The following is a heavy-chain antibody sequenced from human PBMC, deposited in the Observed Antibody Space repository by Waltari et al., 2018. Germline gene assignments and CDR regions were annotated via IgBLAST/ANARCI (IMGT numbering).Heavy chain of an antibody. D-gene: IGHD6-19*01. V-gene: IGHV4-34*01. J-gene: IGHJ6*03. CDR2: INHSGST. CDR1: GGSFSGYY. CDR3: ARGPNRASRSSGWSRHMDV. Sequence: QVQLQQWGAGLLKPSETLSLTCAVYGGSFSGYYWSWIRQPPGKGLEWIGEINHSGSTNYNPSLKSRVTISVDTSKNQFSLKLSSVTAADTAVYYCARGPNRASRSSGWSRHMDVWGKGTTVTVSS.